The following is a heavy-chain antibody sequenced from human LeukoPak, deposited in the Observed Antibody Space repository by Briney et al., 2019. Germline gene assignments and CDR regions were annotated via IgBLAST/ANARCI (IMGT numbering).Heavy chain of an antibody. CDR3: ARAGRKSRGVDIVRKKETVYYYYLDV. D-gene: IGHD2-15*01. V-gene: IGHV3-73*01. CDR2: IRSKANSYAT. CDR1: GFTFSGSA. J-gene: IGHJ6*03. Sequence: SGGSLRLSCAASGFTFSGSAMHWVRQASGKGLEWVGRIRSKANSYATAYAASVKGRFTISRDDAKNTAYLQMNSLRVEDTAVYYCARAGRKSRGVDIVRKKETVYYYYLDVCGKGTTVTVSS.